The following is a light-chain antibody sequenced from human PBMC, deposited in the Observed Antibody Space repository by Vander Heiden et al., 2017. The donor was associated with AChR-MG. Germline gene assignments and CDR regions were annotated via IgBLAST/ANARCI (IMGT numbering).Light chain of an antibody. CDR1: QTISNW. CDR2: KAS. J-gene: IGKJ4*01. V-gene: IGKV1-5*03. CDR3: QQYKSYPLT. Sequence: DLQMTQSLSTLSASVGDRVTVTCRASQTISNWLAWYQQKPGKAPKLLIYKASTLESGVPSRFSGSGSGTEFTLAISSLQPDDFATYYCQQYKSYPLTFGGGTKVEIK.